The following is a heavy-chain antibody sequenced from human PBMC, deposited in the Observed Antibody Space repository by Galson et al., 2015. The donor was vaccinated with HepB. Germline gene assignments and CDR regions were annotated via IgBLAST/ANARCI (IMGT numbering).Heavy chain of an antibody. D-gene: IGHD6-13*01. CDR2: IIPILGIA. J-gene: IGHJ6*02. Sequence: SVKVSCKASGGTFSSYAISWVRQAPGQGLEWMGRIIPILGIANYAQKFQGRVTITADKSTSTAYMELSSLRSEDTAVYYCARLVAAGTGDYYYGMDVWGQGTTVTVSS. CDR1: GGTFSSYA. V-gene: IGHV1-69*04. CDR3: ARLVAAGTGDYYYGMDV.